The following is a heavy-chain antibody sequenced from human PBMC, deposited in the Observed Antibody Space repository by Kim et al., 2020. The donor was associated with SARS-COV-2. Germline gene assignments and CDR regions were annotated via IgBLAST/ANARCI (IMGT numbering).Heavy chain of an antibody. CDR3: ARDARMTDH. CDR2: INDDGTER. V-gene: IGHV3-7*03. J-gene: IGHJ4*02. D-gene: IGHD2-21*02. Sequence: GGSLRLSCVVSGFTLRTNWMSWVRQAPGKGLEWVADINDDGTERQYVDSVKGRFTISRDNTKNSLYLQMNILRAEDTAIYYCARDARMTDHWGQGTLVNVSS. CDR1: GFTLRTNW.